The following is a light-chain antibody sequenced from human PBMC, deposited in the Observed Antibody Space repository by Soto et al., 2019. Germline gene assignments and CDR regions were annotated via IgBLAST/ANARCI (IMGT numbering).Light chain of an antibody. V-gene: IGLV2-23*01. CDR1: SSDVGSYNL. CDR2: EGS. J-gene: IGLJ1*01. CDR3: CSYAGSSPYV. Sequence: QSALTQPASVSGSPGQSITISCTGTSSDVGSYNLVSWYQHHPGKAPKLMIYEGSKRPSGVSNRFSGSKSVNTASLTISGLQAEDEADYYCCSYAGSSPYVFGTGTKLTVL.